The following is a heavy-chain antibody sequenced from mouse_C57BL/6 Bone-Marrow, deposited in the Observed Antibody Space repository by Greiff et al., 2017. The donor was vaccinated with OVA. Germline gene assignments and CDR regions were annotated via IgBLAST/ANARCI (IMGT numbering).Heavy chain of an antibody. Sequence: EVQLVESGGGLVKPGGSLKLSCAASGFTFSSYAMSWVRQTPEKRLEWVATISDGGSYTYYPDNVKGGVTIYGDNATDKLYLQMNHLKSEVTAMYYCARPRSLYGYNERVWFAYWGQGTLVTVSA. CDR3: ARPRSLYGYNERVWFAY. J-gene: IGHJ3*01. V-gene: IGHV5-4*01. CDR2: ISDGGSYT. D-gene: IGHD2-2*01. CDR1: GFTFSSYA.